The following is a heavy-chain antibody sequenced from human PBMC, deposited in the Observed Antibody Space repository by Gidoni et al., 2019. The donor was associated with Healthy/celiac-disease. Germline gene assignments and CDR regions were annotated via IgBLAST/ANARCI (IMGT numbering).Heavy chain of an antibody. D-gene: IGHD5-12*01. CDR3: AKPRWLQFDAFDI. CDR2: ISDDGSNK. Sequence: QVQLVESGGVVAQPGRSLRLSCAASVFTFSSYGMHWVRQAPGKGRDWVAVISDDGSNKYYADSVKGRFTISRDNSKNTLYLQMNSLRAEDTAVYYCAKPRWLQFDAFDIWGQGTMVTVSS. V-gene: IGHV3-30*18. CDR1: VFTFSSYG. J-gene: IGHJ3*02.